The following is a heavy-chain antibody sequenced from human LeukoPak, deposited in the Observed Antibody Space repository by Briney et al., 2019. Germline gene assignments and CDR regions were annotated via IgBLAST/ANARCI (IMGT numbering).Heavy chain of an antibody. CDR2: IIPIFGTA. CDR1: GGTFSSYA. CDR3: ATAVGSFPRYYYYYYMDV. D-gene: IGHD1-26*01. V-gene: IGHV1-69*13. Sequence: ASVKVSCKASGGTFSSYAISWVRQAPGQGLEWMGGIIPIFGTANYAQKFQGRVTITADESTSTAYMELSSLRSGDTAVYYCATAVGSFPRYYYYYYMDVWGKGTTVTVSS. J-gene: IGHJ6*03.